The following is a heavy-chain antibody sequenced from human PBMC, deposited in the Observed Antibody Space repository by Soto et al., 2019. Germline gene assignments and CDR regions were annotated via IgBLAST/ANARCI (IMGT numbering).Heavy chain of an antibody. CDR2: INPSGGST. CDR1: GYTFTSYY. D-gene: IGHD2-21*02. CDR3: ARAGSPIVVVTATNLFDY. J-gene: IGHJ4*02. V-gene: IGHV1-46*03. Sequence: ASVKVSCKASGYTFTSYYMHWVRQAPGQGLEWMGIINPSGGSTSYAQKFQGRVTMTRDTSTSTVYMELSSLRSEDTAVYYCARAGSPIVVVTATNLFDYWGQGTLVTVSS.